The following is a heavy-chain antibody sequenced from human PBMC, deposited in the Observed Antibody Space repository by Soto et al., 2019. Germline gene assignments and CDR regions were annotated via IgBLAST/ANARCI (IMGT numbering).Heavy chain of an antibody. Sequence: QGQLQESGPGLVKPSETLSLTCTVSGGSISTYFCNWIRQSAGKAMEWIGRIDSSGNTNYSPSLKSRLTMSVDTSKNQFSLKLDSVTAADTAVYYCARGGHDFWSGPFDRWGQGTLVTVSS. CDR2: IDSSGNT. V-gene: IGHV4-4*07. CDR3: ARGGHDFWSGPFDR. D-gene: IGHD3-3*01. J-gene: IGHJ4*02. CDR1: GGSISTYF.